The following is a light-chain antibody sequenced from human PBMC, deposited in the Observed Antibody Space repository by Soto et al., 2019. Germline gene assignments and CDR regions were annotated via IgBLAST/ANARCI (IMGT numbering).Light chain of an antibody. CDR3: QQYNVLPLT. J-gene: IGKJ4*01. CDR2: VAS. V-gene: IGKV3-15*01. CDR1: QSVSSN. Sequence: EIVMTQSPVTLSVSPGERATLSCRASQSVSSNLAWYQQKPDQPPKLLIYVASSLASGIPSRFSGSGSGTEFTLTISSLQFEDFAIYYCQQYNVLPLTFGGGTKVEFK.